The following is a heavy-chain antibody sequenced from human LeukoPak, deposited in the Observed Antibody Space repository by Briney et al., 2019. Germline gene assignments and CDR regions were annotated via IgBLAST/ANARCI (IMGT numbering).Heavy chain of an antibody. CDR2: VHNDGVS. CDR1: SGSVRSYF. J-gene: IGHJ5*02. Sequence: PSETLSLTCSVSSGSVRSYFWSWIRRPAGKELEWIGRVHNDGVSDYSPSLRSRVTMSIDTSKNQFSLRLTSVTAADTAVYFCTRDPGGSYRATRGDWFDPWGPGILVTVSS. V-gene: IGHV4-4*07. CDR3: TRDPGGSYRATRGDWFDP. D-gene: IGHD1-26*01.